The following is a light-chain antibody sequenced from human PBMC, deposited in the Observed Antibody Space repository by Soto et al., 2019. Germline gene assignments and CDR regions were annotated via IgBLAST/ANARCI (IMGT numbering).Light chain of an antibody. V-gene: IGLV2-8*01. CDR1: IKDVGGYNY. CDR2: QVT. CDR3: MSYAGGNRFV. J-gene: IGLJ1*01. Sequence: QSVLTQPPPPSGSPGQSGTISFAGNIKDVGGYNYVSWYQQHPGKVPQLMIYQVTKRPSGVPDRFSASKSDTTASLTISGLQAEDEGDYYCMSYAGGNRFVFGTGTRSPS.